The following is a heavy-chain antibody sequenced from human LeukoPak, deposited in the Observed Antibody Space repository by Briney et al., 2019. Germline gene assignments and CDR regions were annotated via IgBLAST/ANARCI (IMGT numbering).Heavy chain of an antibody. J-gene: IGHJ4*02. D-gene: IGHD3-16*01. CDR2: IRYDGSNK. CDR1: GFTFSSYG. Sequence: GGSLRLSCAASGFTFSSYGMHWVRQAPGKGLEWVAFIRYDGSNKYYADSVKGRFTISRDDAKNSLYLQMNNLRAEDTAVYYCARDLYPGYWGQGTLVTVSS. CDR3: ARDLYPGY. V-gene: IGHV3-30*02.